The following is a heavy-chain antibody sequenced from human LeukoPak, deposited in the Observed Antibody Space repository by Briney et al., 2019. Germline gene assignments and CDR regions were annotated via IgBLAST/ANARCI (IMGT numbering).Heavy chain of an antibody. Sequence: GASVKVSCKASSYTFTSYGISWVRQAPGQGLEWMGWINPNSGGTNYAQKFQGRVTMTRDTSISTAYMELSRLRSDDTAVYYCARAGAKYQLLSFPLGKPGRNWFDPWGQGTLVTVSS. CDR1: SYTFTSYG. CDR3: ARAGAKYQLLSFPLGKPGRNWFDP. V-gene: IGHV1-2*02. D-gene: IGHD2-2*01. J-gene: IGHJ5*02. CDR2: INPNSGGT.